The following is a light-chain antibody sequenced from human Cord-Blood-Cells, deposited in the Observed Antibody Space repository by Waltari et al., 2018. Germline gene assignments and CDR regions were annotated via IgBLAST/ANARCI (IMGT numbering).Light chain of an antibody. Sequence: DIQLTQSPSSLSASVGARVTITCRASKSINSYLNWYQQKPGKAPKLLIYAASSLQSGVPSRFSGSGSGTDFTLTISSLQPEDFATYYGQQNYSTPWTCGQGTEVEIK. CDR3: QQNYSTPWT. CDR1: KSINSY. V-gene: IGKV1-39*01. J-gene: IGKJ1*01. CDR2: AAS.